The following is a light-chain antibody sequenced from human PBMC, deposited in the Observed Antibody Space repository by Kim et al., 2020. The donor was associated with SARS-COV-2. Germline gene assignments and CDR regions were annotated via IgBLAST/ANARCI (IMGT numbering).Light chain of an antibody. Sequence: GQSVTISCTGTSSDGGDYDYVSCYQHHPGKAPKLMIYDVSERPSGVPDRFSASKSGNTASLTISGLQAEDEAEYYCCSYAGSYIFVFGGGTQLTVL. CDR1: SSDGGDYDY. J-gene: IGLJ3*02. CDR2: DVS. V-gene: IGLV2-11*01. CDR3: CSYAGSYIFV.